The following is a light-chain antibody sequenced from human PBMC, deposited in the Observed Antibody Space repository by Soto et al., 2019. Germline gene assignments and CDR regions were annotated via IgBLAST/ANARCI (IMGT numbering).Light chain of an antibody. CDR3: SSYTGGNPSYV. V-gene: IGLV2-14*01. Sequence: QSALTQPASVSGSPGQSITISCTGTSSDVGGYNYVSWYQQHPGKAPKLMIYEVSTRPSGVSNRFSGSKSGNTASLTISGLQAEDEADYYCSSYTGGNPSYVFGTGTKVTVL. CDR1: SSDVGGYNY. J-gene: IGLJ1*01. CDR2: EVS.